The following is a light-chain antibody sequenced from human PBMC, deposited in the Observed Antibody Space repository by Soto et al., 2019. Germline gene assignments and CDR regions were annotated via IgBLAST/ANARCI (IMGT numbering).Light chain of an antibody. Sequence: EIVLTQPPGPLSVSPGDRVTLSCRASQTVNNNYLAWYQQKPGQAPRLLIYCASTPATGTPARFSGSGSGTHFTLTVSRLEPEDFAVYYCQQYGGSAPWTFGPGTKVDMK. CDR3: QQYGGSAPWT. CDR1: QTVNNNY. J-gene: IGKJ1*01. CDR2: CAS. V-gene: IGKV3-20*01.